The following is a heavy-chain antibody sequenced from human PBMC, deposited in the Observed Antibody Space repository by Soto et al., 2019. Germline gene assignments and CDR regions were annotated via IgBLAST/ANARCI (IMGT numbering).Heavy chain of an antibody. CDR2: IIPIFTTA. CDR1: GGTFSSYA. CDR3: ARRAKNYFYFWSGYYDFDY. V-gene: IGHV1-69*01. J-gene: IGHJ4*02. D-gene: IGHD3-3*01. Sequence: QVQLVQSGAEVKKPGSSVKVSCKASGGTFSSYAISWVRQAPGQGLEWMGGIIPIFTTANYAQNFQGRVTINADEYTSTAYMELSSLRSEDTAVYYCARRAKNYFYFWSGYYDFDYWGQGTLVNVSS.